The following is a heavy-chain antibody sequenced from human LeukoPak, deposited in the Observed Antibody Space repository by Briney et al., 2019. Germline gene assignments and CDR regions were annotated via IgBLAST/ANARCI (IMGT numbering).Heavy chain of an antibody. D-gene: IGHD6-13*01. CDR2: IYPGDSDT. J-gene: IGHJ3*02. CDR1: GYSFTSYW. Sequence: GESLKISCKGSGYSFTSYWIGWVRQMPGKGLEWMGIIYPGDSDTRYSPSFQGQVTISADKSISTAYLQWSSLKASDTAMYYCLANGPIIAAAGSAEGAFDIWGQGTMVTVSS. CDR3: LANGPIIAAAGSAEGAFDI. V-gene: IGHV5-51*01.